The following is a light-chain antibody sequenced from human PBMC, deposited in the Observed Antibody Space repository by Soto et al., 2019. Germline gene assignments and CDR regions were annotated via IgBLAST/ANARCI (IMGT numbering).Light chain of an antibody. Sequence: AIQMTQSPSSLSASVGVRVTITCRASQGIRDDLGWYQQKPGKAPKVLIYPASRLQSGVPSRFSGSGSGTDFTLTISSLQPEDFATYYCLQDYDYPITFGQGTRLEI. CDR2: PAS. V-gene: IGKV1-6*01. J-gene: IGKJ5*01. CDR3: LQDYDYPIT. CDR1: QGIRDD.